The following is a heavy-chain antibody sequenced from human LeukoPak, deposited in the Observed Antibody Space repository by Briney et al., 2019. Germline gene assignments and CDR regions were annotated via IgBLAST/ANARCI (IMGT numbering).Heavy chain of an antibody. Sequence: VKVSCKASGGTFSSYAISWVRQAPGQGLEWMGGIIPIFGTANYAQKFQGRATITADESTSTAYMELSSLRSEDTAVYYCASGYYYYGSGSYYPSDYWGQGTLVTVSS. CDR1: GGTFSSYA. D-gene: IGHD3-10*01. CDR2: IIPIFGTA. CDR3: ASGYYYYGSGSYYPSDY. V-gene: IGHV1-69*13. J-gene: IGHJ4*02.